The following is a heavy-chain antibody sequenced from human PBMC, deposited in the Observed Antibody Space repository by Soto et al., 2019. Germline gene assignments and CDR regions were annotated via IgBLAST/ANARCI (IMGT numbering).Heavy chain of an antibody. D-gene: IGHD3-10*01. CDR2: ISGPSIYI. J-gene: IGHJ6*02. Sequence: EVQLVESGGGLVKPGGSLRLSCVASGFTFSGYSINWVRQAPGKGLEWVSYISGPSIYIYYADSVKGRFTIARDNAKSAGYLQMNSRRAEDTAGYYGARGFRKGFNVWGQGTTVSVSS. CDR3: ARGFRKGFNV. V-gene: IGHV3-21*01. CDR1: GFTFSGYS.